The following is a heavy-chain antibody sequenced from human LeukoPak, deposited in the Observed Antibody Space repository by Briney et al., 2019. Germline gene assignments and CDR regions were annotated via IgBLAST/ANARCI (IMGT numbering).Heavy chain of an antibody. CDR2: ISGSGGST. CDR3: AKNYDSSGYYYGPGGYFDY. CDR1: GFTFSSYA. J-gene: IGHJ4*02. V-gene: IGHV3-23*01. Sequence: GGSLGLSCAASGFTFSSYAMSWVRQAPGKGLEWVSAISGSGGSTYYADSVKGRFTISRDNSKNTLYLQMNSLRAEDTAVYYCAKNYDSSGYYYGPGGYFDYWGQGTLVTVSS. D-gene: IGHD3-22*01.